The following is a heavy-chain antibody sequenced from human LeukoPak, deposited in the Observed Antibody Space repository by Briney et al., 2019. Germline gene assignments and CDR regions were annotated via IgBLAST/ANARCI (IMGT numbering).Heavy chain of an antibody. Sequence: SVKVSCKASGGTFSSYAISWVRQAPGQGLEWMGGIIPIFGTANYAQKFQGRVTITTDKSTSTAYMELSSLRSEDTAVYYCASPYSSSWFSAFDIWGQGTMVTVSS. CDR3: ASPYSSSWFSAFDI. CDR2: IIPIFGTA. J-gene: IGHJ3*02. CDR1: GGTFSSYA. D-gene: IGHD6-13*01. V-gene: IGHV1-69*05.